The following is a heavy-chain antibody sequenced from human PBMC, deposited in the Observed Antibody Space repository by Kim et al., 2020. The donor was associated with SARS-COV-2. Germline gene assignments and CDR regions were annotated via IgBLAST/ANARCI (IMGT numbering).Heavy chain of an antibody. CDR3: APGGNDSYFQH. V-gene: IGHV1-3*01. D-gene: IGHD2-15*01. CDR2: T. J-gene: IGHJ1*01. Sequence: TKTSQKFQGRVTITRDTSASTAYMELRSLRSEDTAVYYCAPGGNDSYFQHWGQGTLVTVSS.